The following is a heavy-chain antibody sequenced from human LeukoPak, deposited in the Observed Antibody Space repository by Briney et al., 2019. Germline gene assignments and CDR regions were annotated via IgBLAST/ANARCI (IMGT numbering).Heavy chain of an antibody. Sequence: SMKVSCKASGYTFTSYGISWVRQAPGQGLEWMGWISAYNGNTNYAQKLQGRVTMTTDTSTSTAYMELRSLRSDDTAVYYCARDEERRDAFDIWGQGTMVTVSS. CDR3: ARDEERRDAFDI. V-gene: IGHV1-18*01. CDR2: ISAYNGNT. J-gene: IGHJ3*02. CDR1: GYTFTSYG. D-gene: IGHD1-1*01.